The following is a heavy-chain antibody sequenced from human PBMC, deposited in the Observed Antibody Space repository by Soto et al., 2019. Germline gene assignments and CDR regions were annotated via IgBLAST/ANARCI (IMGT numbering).Heavy chain of an antibody. D-gene: IGHD2-2*01. Sequence: GGSLRLSCAASGFTFSDYYMSWIRQAPGKGLEWVSYISSSSSYTNYADSVKGRFTISRDNAKNSLYLQMNSLRAEDTAVYYCARSVVRAAAGYYFDYWGQGTLVTVSS. CDR1: GFTFSDYY. CDR2: ISSSSSYT. J-gene: IGHJ4*02. V-gene: IGHV3-11*06. CDR3: ARSVVRAAAGYYFDY.